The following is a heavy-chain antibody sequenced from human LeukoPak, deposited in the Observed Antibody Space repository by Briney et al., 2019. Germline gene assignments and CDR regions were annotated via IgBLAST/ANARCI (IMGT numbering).Heavy chain of an antibody. J-gene: IGHJ4*02. CDR1: DVAMSDYY. CDR2: IYYSGST. V-gene: IGHV4-59*01. CDR3: ARNYDSSGYHYFDY. D-gene: IGHD3-22*01. Sequence: PSETLSLTCTVSDVAMSDYYWSWIRQPPGKGLEWIGYIYYSGSTNYNPSLKSRVTISVDTSKNQFSLKLSSVTAADTAVYYCARNYDSSGYHYFDYWGQGTLVTVSS.